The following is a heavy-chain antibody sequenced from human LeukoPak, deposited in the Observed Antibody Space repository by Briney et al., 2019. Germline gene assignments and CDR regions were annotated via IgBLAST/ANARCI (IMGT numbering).Heavy chain of an antibody. J-gene: IGHJ4*02. CDR2: MNPNSGNT. D-gene: IGHD2-15*01. CDR3: ARPVTSSCYSLDY. V-gene: IGHV1-8*01. Sequence: GASVKVSCKASGYTLTSYDINWARQATGQGLEWMGWMNPNSGNTGYAQKFQGRVTMTRNTSISTAYMELSSLRSEDTAVYYCARPVTSSCYSLDYWGQGTLVTVSS. CDR1: GYTLTSYD.